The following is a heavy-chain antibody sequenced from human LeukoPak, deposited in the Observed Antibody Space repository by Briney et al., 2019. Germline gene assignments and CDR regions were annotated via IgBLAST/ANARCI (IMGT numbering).Heavy chain of an antibody. CDR1: GGSISSSSYY. Sequence: SETLSLTCTVSGGSISSSSYYWGWIRQPPGKGLEWIGSIYYSGGTYYNPSLKSRVTISVDTSKNQFSLKLSSVTAADTAVYYCASPQICSGGSCYGYDFDYWGQGTLVTVSS. J-gene: IGHJ4*02. V-gene: IGHV4-39*01. CDR3: ASPQICSGGSCYGYDFDY. D-gene: IGHD2-15*01. CDR2: IYYSGGT.